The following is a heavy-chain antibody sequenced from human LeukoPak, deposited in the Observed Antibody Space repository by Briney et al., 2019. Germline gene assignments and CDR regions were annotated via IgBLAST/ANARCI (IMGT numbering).Heavy chain of an antibody. J-gene: IGHJ4*02. V-gene: IGHV4-34*01. CDR1: GXSFSGYY. CDR2: INHSGST. CDR3: ARVPRFTMVRGVIDY. Sequence: SETLSLTCAVYGXSFSGYYWSWIRQPPGKGLEWIGEINHSGSTNYNPSLKSRVTISVDTSKNQFSLKLSSVTAADTAVYYCARVPRFTMVRGVIDYWGQGTLVTVSS. D-gene: IGHD3-10*01.